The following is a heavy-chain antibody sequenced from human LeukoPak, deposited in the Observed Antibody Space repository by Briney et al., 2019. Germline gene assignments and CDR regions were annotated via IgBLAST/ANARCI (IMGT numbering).Heavy chain of an antibody. D-gene: IGHD6-19*01. CDR2: IYHSGST. J-gene: IGHJ4*02. CDR3: ARVVRGGSGWTFDY. Sequence: SETLSLTCTVSGGSFSSYYWSWVRQPPGKGLEWIGHIYHSGSTNYNPSLKRRVTMSVDTSKTQFSLKLSSVTAADTAVYYCARVVRGGSGWTFDYWGEGTLVTVSS. CDR1: GGSFSSYY. V-gene: IGHV4-4*07.